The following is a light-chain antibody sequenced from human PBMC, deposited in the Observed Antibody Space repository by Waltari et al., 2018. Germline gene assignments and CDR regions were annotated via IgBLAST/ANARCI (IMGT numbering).Light chain of an antibody. CDR1: PSVLSSSNNKNY. CDR2: WAS. V-gene: IGKV4-1*01. J-gene: IGKJ2*01. CDR3: QQYYSTPYT. Sequence: DIVMTQSPDSLAVSLGERATINCKYSPSVLSSSNNKNYLAWYQQKPGQPPKLLIYWASTRESGVPDRFSGSGSGTDFTLTISSLQAEDVAVYYCQQYYSTPYTFGQGTKLEIK.